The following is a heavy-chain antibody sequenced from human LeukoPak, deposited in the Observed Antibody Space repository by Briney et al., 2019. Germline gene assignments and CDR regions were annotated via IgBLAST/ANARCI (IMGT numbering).Heavy chain of an antibody. V-gene: IGHV3-11*01. Sequence: GGSLRLSCAASGFTFSDYYMSWIRQAPGKGLDGVSYISSSGSTIYYADSVKGRFTISRDNAKNSLYLQMNSLRAEDTAVYYCSRDPFIYYFDYWGQGTLVTVSS. D-gene: IGHD3-16*02. CDR3: SRDPFIYYFDY. CDR1: GFTFSDYY. CDR2: ISSSGSTI. J-gene: IGHJ4*02.